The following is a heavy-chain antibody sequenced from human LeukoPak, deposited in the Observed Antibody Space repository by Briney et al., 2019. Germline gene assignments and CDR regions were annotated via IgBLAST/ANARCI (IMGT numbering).Heavy chain of an antibody. CDR3: ARAIRGRMIVVPVDTRFDP. J-gene: IGHJ5*02. Sequence: PSETLSLTCTVSGGSISSGDYYWSWIRQHPEKGLEWIGYTFYSGSTYYNPSLKSRVTISVDTSKNQFSLKLSSVTAADTAVYYCARAIRGRMIVVPVDTRFDPWGQGTLVTVSS. V-gene: IGHV4-31*03. CDR2: TFYSGST. CDR1: GGSISSGDYY. D-gene: IGHD3-22*01.